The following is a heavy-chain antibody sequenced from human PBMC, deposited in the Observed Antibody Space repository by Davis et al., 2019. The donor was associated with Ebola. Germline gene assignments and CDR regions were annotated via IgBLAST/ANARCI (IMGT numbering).Heavy chain of an antibody. CDR1: GFSVNTKY. CDR3: AKDGGNQMSTHNWFDT. V-gene: IGHV3-30*18. CDR2: ISPNDNKD. D-gene: IGHD3-16*01. Sequence: PGGSLRLSCTVSGFSVNTKYMNWVRQAPGRGLEWVALISPNDNKDYYADSVKGRFTISRDISKSTLFMEMNSLTAEDTAVYYCAKDGGNQMSTHNWFDTWGQGTLVTVSS. J-gene: IGHJ5*02.